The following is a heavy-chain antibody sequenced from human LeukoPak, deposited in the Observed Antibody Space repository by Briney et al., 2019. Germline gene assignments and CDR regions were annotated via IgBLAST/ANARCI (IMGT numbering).Heavy chain of an antibody. V-gene: IGHV3-30*18. CDR2: ISYDGSNK. J-gene: IGHJ6*02. D-gene: IGHD2-21*02. Sequence: PGRSLRLSCAASGFTFSSYGMHWVRQAPGKGLEWVAVISYDGSNKYYADSVKGRFTISRDNSKNTLYLQMNSLRAEDTVVYYCAKGRVGDDPAYCGGDCYSSGMDVWGQGTTVTVSS. CDR3: AKGRVGDDPAYCGGDCYSSGMDV. CDR1: GFTFSSYG.